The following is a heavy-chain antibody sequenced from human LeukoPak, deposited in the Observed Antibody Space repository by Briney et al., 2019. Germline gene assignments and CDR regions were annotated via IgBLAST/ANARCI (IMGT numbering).Heavy chain of an antibody. D-gene: IGHD6-19*01. CDR2: IIPIFGTA. V-gene: IGHV1-69*05. Sequence: SVKVSCKASGGTFSSYAISWVRQAPGQGLEWMGRIIPIFGTANYAQKFQGRVTITTDESTSTAYMELSSLRSEDTAVYYCARIQWRDDTPIGYWGQGTLVTVSS. CDR1: GGTFSSYA. CDR3: ARIQWRDDTPIGY. J-gene: IGHJ4*02.